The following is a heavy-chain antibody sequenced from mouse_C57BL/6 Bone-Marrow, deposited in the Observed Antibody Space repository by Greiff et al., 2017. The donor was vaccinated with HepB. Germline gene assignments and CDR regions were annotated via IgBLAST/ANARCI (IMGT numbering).Heavy chain of an antibody. D-gene: IGHD2-5*01. J-gene: IGHJ4*01. Sequence: EVQGVESGGGLVKPGGSLKLSCAASGFTFSDNGMHWVRQAPEKGLEWVAYISSGSSTIYYADTVKGRFTISRDNAKNTLFLQMTSLRSEDTAMYYCAAYYSNSYAMDYWGQGTSVTVSS. CDR2: ISSGSSTI. CDR3: AAYYSNSYAMDY. CDR1: GFTFSDNG. V-gene: IGHV5-17*01.